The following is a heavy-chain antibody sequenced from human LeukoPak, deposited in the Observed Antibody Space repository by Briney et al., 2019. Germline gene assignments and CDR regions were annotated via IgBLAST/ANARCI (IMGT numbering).Heavy chain of an antibody. Sequence: GGSLRLSCAASGFTFSSYGMHWVRQAPGKGLEWVAVIWYDESNKYYADSVKGRFTISRDNSKNTLYLQMNSLRAEDTAVYYCARDGRDFGVVIAHFDYWGQGTLVTVSS. D-gene: IGHD3-3*01. CDR3: ARDGRDFGVVIAHFDY. V-gene: IGHV3-33*01. J-gene: IGHJ4*02. CDR2: IWYDESNK. CDR1: GFTFSSYG.